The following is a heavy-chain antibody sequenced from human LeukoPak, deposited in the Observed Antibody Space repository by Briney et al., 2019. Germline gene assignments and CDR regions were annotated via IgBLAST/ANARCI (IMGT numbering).Heavy chain of an antibody. CDR3: AKVYSAGWYPGYFDY. CDR1: GFTFSSYG. CDR2: ISGSGGST. D-gene: IGHD6-19*01. V-gene: IGHV3-23*01. Sequence: PGGSLRLSCAASGFTFSSYGMSWVRQAPGQGLEWVSAISGSGGSTFYADSVKGRFTISRDNSKNTLYLQMNSLRAEDTAVYYCAKVYSAGWYPGYFDYWGQGTLVTVSS. J-gene: IGHJ4*02.